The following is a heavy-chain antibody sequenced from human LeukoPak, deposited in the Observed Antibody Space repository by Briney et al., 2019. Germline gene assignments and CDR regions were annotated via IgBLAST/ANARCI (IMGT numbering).Heavy chain of an antibody. D-gene: IGHD2-2*02. V-gene: IGHV4-39*07. CDR3: ARRYTNSWFFDY. J-gene: IGHJ4*02. Sequence: SETLSLTCTVSGGSISSSSYYWGWIRQPPGKGLEWIGSIYYSGSTYYNPSLKSRVTISVDTSKNQFSLKLSSVTAADTAVYYCARRYTNSWFFDYWGQGALVTVSS. CDR1: GGSISSSSYY. CDR2: IYYSGST.